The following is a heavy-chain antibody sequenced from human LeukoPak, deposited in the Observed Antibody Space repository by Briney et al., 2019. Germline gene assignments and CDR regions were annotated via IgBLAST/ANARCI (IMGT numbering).Heavy chain of an antibody. D-gene: IGHD3-22*01. V-gene: IGHV3-9*01. Sequence: PGGSLRLSCAASGFTFDDYAMHWVRQAPGKGLEWVSGISWNSGSIGYADSVKGRFTISRDNAKNSLYLQMNSLRAEGTAVYYCAREGGYYYDSSGYQSWGQGTLVTVSS. J-gene: IGHJ4*02. CDR3: AREGGYYYDSSGYQS. CDR2: ISWNSGSI. CDR1: GFTFDDYA.